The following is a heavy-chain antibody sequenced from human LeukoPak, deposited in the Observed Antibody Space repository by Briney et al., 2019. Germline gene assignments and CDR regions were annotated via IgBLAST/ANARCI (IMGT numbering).Heavy chain of an antibody. Sequence: GGSLRLSCAASGFTFSSYAMSWVREAPGKGMEWVSAISGSGGSTYYADSVKGRFTISRDNSKNTLYLQMNSLRAEDTAVYYCAKDPYTAMAPYYFDYWGQGTLVTVSS. CDR2: ISGSGGST. J-gene: IGHJ4*02. CDR3: AKDPYTAMAPYYFDY. D-gene: IGHD5-18*01. V-gene: IGHV3-23*01. CDR1: GFTFSSYA.